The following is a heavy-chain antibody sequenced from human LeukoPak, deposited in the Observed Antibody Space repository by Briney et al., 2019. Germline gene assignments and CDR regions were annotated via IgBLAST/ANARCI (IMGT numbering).Heavy chain of an antibody. CDR3: SREWGNGNDLRPDS. Sequence: GRSLRLSCTSSGFTFRGFAVSWFRQAPGKGLEWIGFIRSSIYGGTPKAAASVKGRFIFSRDDSKGVAYLRMNSLKTDDTAVYYCSREWGNGNDLRPDSWGQGTLVTVSS. J-gene: IGHJ4*02. V-gene: IGHV3-49*03. D-gene: IGHD1-1*01. CDR1: GFTFRGFA. CDR2: IRSSIYGGTP.